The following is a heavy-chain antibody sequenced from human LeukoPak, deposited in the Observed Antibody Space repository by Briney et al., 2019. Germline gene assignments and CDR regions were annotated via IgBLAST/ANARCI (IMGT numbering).Heavy chain of an antibody. Sequence: GGSLRLSCAASGFTFSSYAMSWVRQAPGKGLEWVSAISGSGGSTYYADSVKGRFTISRDNSKNTLYLQMNSLRAEDTAVYYCAKGDDSSGYYPGVADYWGQGTLVTVSS. V-gene: IGHV3-23*01. CDR1: GFTFSSYA. CDR2: ISGSGGST. D-gene: IGHD3-22*01. J-gene: IGHJ4*02. CDR3: AKGDDSSGYYPGVADY.